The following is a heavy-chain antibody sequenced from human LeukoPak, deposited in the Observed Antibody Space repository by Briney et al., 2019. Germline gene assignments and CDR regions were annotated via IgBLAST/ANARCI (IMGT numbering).Heavy chain of an antibody. Sequence: SVKVSCKASGGTFSSYAISWVRQAPGQGLEWMGGIIPIFGTANYAQKFQGRVMITTNESTSTAYMELSSLRSEDTAVYYCARDPLGRGDYYYYYMDVWGKGTTVTVSS. CDR2: IIPIFGTA. D-gene: IGHD3-16*01. CDR1: GGTFSSYA. V-gene: IGHV1-69*05. CDR3: ARDPLGRGDYYYYYMDV. J-gene: IGHJ6*03.